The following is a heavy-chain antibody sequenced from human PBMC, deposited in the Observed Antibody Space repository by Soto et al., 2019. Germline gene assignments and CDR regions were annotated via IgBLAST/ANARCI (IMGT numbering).Heavy chain of an antibody. CDR3: ARLNGYCVSTGCHGYYGMDV. D-gene: IGHD2-2*03. Sequence: PSETLSLTCTVSGGSVSSNSYSWGWIRQSPGKGLEWIGIIYSTENTYYHPYLLSRVTISADTSMNEFSLRLSSVTAADTAVYYCARLNGYCVSTGCHGYYGMDVWGQGTTVTVSS. V-gene: IGHV4-39*01. CDR2: IYSTENT. CDR1: GGSVSSNSYS. J-gene: IGHJ6*02.